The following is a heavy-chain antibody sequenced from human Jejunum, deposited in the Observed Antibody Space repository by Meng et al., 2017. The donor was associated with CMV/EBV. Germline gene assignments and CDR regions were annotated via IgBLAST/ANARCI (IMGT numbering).Heavy chain of an antibody. J-gene: IGHJ5*02. CDR1: GYTFTGYY. CDR3: ARDVGGLDRNWFDP. CDR2: INPNSGGT. Sequence: ASGYTFTGYYMHWVRQAPGQGLEWMGWINPNSGGTNYAQKFQGRVTMTRDTSISTAYMELSRLRSDDTAVYYCARDVGGLDRNWFDPWGQGTLVTVSS. D-gene: IGHD3-9*01. V-gene: IGHV1-2*02.